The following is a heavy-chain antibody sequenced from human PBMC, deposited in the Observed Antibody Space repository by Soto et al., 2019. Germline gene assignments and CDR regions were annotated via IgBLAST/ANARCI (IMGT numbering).Heavy chain of an antibody. CDR3: AKDPSSGWYGYFDY. J-gene: IGHJ4*02. Sequence: GGSLRLSCAASGFPFSRYDMHWVRQAPGKGLEWVAVLWFDGSNEYYADSVQGRFTISRDNSKNTLYLQMNSLRAEDTAVYYCAKDPSSGWYGYFDYWGQGTLVTVSS. CDR2: LWFDGSNE. V-gene: IGHV3-30*02. CDR1: GFPFSRYD. D-gene: IGHD6-19*01.